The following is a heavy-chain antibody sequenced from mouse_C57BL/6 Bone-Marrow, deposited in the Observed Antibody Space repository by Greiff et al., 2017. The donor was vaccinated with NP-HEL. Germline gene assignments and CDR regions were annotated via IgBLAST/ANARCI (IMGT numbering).Heavy chain of an antibody. J-gene: IGHJ3*01. CDR1: GYTFTSYD. CDR3: ARSDDYDPFAY. D-gene: IGHD2-4*01. Sequence: LVESGPELVKPGASVKLSCKASGYTFTSYDINWVKQRPGQGLEWIGWIYPRDGSTKYNEKFKGKATLTVDTSSSTAYMELHSLTSEDSAVYFCARSDDYDPFAYWGQGTLVTVSA. V-gene: IGHV1-85*01. CDR2: IYPRDGST.